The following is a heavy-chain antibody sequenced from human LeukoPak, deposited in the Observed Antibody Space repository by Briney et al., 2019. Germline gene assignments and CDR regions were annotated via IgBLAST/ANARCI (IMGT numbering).Heavy chain of an antibody. J-gene: IGHJ5*02. Sequence: GGSLRLSCAASGFSLSSYAMSWVRQAPGKGLEWVSAISSTDAGTYHADSVRGRFTISRDNAKNSLYLQMNSPRDDDMALYYCARGNSGSYSQDWFDPWGQGTLVTVSS. D-gene: IGHD1-26*01. CDR3: ARGNSGSYSQDWFDP. V-gene: IGHV3-23*01. CDR1: GFSLSSYA. CDR2: ISSTDAGT.